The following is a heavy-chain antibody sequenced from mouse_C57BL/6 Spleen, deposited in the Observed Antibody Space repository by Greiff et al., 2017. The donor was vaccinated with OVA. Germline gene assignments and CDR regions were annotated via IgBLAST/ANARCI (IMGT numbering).Heavy chain of an antibody. CDR2: IYPGSGNT. J-gene: IGHJ4*01. CDR3: ARRTTVVANAMDY. D-gene: IGHD1-1*01. Sequence: QVQLQQSGPELVKPGASVKISCKASGYSFTSYYIHWVKQRPGQGLEWIGWIYPGSGNTKYNEKFKGKATLTADTSSSTAYMQLSSLTSEDSAVYYCARRTTVVANAMDYWGQGTSVTVSS. CDR1: GYSFTSYY. V-gene: IGHV1-66*01.